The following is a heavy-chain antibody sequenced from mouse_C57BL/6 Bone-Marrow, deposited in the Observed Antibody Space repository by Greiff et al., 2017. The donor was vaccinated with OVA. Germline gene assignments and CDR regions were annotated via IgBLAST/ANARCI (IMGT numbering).Heavy chain of an antibody. V-gene: IGHV1-64*01. CDR2: IHPNSGST. CDR3: ARLTTVVATRYFDV. D-gene: IGHD1-1*01. CDR1: GYTFTSYW. Sequence: QVQLQQPGAELVKPGASVKLSCKASGYTFTSYWMHWVKQRPGQGLEWIGMIHPNSGSTNYNEKFKSNATLTVDKSSSTAYMQLSSLTSEDSAVYYCARLTTVVATRYFDVWGTGTTVTVSS. J-gene: IGHJ1*03.